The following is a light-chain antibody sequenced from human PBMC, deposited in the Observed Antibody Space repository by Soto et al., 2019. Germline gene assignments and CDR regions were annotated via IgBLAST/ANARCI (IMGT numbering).Light chain of an antibody. J-gene: IGKJ5*01. CDR2: AAS. Sequence: DIQMTQSPSTLSGSVGDRVTITCRASQTISSWLAWYQQKPGKAPKLLIYAASTLQSGVPSRFSGSGSGTEFTLTISGLQSEDFATYYCQQSFSTPTFDQGTRLEIK. CDR3: QQSFSTPT. V-gene: IGKV1-39*01. CDR1: QTISSW.